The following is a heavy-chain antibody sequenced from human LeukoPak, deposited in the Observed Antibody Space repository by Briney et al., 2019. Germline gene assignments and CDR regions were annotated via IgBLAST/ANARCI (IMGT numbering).Heavy chain of an antibody. CDR2: IIPVIDSA. Sequence: ASVNVSCKTSGGTFRSHIFSWVRQAPGQGLEWMGRIIPVIDSAKYAQKFQDRITITADTSTGTAYLHLTSLTSEDTAIYYCTRVNLRGSQYNWFDPWGQGTLVTVSS. V-gene: IGHV1-69*08. CDR3: TRVNLRGSQYNWFDP. D-gene: IGHD1-26*01. J-gene: IGHJ5*02. CDR1: GGTFRSHI.